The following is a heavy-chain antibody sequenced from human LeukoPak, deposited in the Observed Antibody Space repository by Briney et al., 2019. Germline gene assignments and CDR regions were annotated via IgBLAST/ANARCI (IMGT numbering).Heavy chain of an antibody. CDR1: DTFTSYG. D-gene: IGHD3-22*01. Sequence: GASVKVSCKASDTFTSYGFSWVRQAPGQGLEWMGWISAYNGNTKYAQKLQGRVTMTTDTSTSTSYMELGSLRFDDTAVYYCARDSYDSSGNYLDYWGQGTLVTVFS. J-gene: IGHJ4*02. CDR2: ISAYNGNT. CDR3: ARDSYDSSGNYLDY. V-gene: IGHV1-18*01.